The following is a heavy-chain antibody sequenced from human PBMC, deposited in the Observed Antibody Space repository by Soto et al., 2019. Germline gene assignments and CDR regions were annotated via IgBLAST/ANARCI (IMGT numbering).Heavy chain of an antibody. CDR2: ISYDGGKK. CDR3: AREGQPAAGTTPHN. J-gene: IGHJ4*02. D-gene: IGHD6-13*01. V-gene: IGHV3-30*04. Sequence: GGSLRLSCAASGFNFSSYAMHWVRQAPGKGLEWVAVISYDGGKKYYADSVKGRFTISRDNSKNTLYVEMNSLSAEDAAVYYCAREGQPAAGTTPHNWGRGTLVTVS. CDR1: GFNFSSYA.